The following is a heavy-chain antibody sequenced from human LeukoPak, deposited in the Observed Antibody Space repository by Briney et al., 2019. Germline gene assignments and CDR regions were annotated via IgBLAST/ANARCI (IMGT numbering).Heavy chain of an antibody. V-gene: IGHV4-39*07. CDR1: GGSISSSNYQ. Sequence: SETLSLTCTVSGGSISSSNYQWGWIRQPPGKGLEWIGNIYYSGSTYCNPSLKSRVTISIDKSKNQFSLKLSSVTAADTAVYYCARAFLVGYSPEEYFFDYWGQGALVTVSS. CDR2: IYYSGST. D-gene: IGHD2-15*01. J-gene: IGHJ4*02. CDR3: ARAFLVGYSPEEYFFDY.